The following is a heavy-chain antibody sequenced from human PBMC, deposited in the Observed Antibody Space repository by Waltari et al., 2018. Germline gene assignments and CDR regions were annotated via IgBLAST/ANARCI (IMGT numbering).Heavy chain of an antibody. CDR3: ARDFASTYFFDY. J-gene: IGHJ4*02. Sequence: QVQLVESGGGVVQPGRSLRLSCEASGFDFRGYVMHCVRQAPGKGLEWVAVIWYDGRYEYYADSVKGRFTISRDNSKDTLYLQMNSLRAEDTAVYYCARDFASTYFFDYWGQGTLVTVSS. CDR1: GFDFRGYV. V-gene: IGHV3-33*01. CDR2: IWYDGRYE.